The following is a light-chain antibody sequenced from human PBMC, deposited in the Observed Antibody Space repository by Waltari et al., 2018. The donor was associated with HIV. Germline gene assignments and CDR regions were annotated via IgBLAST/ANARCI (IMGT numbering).Light chain of an antibody. CDR3: AAWDDSLSGYVV. CDR2: RNN. V-gene: IGLV1-47*01. CDR1: SSNIGSNY. Sequence: QSVLTQPPSASGNPGQRVTISCSGSSSNIGSNYVYWYQQLPGTAPKLLIYRNNQRPSGVPGRFSGSKSGTSASLAISGLRSEDEADYYCAAWDDSLSGYVVFGGGTKLTVL. J-gene: IGLJ2*01.